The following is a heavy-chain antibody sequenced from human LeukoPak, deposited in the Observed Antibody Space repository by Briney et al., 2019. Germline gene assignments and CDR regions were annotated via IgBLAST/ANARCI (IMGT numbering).Heavy chain of an antibody. CDR2: ISVGGHST. CDR1: GFTFSNYA. CDR3: VKRVSYSSGSHFDY. D-gene: IGHD3-10*01. J-gene: IGHJ4*02. Sequence: QSGGSLRLSCAASGFTFSNYAMSWVRQAPGKGLEWVSSISVGGHSTYYADSAKGRFTISRDNSRNTVYLQMNSLRVEDTAIYYCVKRVSYSSGSHFDYWGQGTLVTVSS. V-gene: IGHV3-23*01.